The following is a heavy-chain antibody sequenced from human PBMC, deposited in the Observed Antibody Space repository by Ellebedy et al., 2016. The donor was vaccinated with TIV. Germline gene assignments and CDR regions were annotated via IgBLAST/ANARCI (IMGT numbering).Heavy chain of an antibody. J-gene: IGHJ4*02. V-gene: IGHV5-51*01. CDR2: IDLSDSDT. CDR3: AKLDHRATPDDS. Sequence: GESLKTSCQGSAYSFINYWIVWVRQMPGRVLEWMGIIDLSDSDTRYSPSFQGQVTISADRSVTTAYLHFNSLKPSDTAVYYCAKLDHRATPDDSWGQGTLVTVSS. D-gene: IGHD3/OR15-3a*01. CDR1: AYSFINYW.